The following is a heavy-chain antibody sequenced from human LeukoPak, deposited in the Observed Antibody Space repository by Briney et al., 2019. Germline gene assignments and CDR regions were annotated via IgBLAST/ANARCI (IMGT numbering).Heavy chain of an antibody. D-gene: IGHD2-15*01. CDR2: ISDSSITM. CDR1: GFTFSSHN. Sequence: GGSLRLSCAASGFTFSSHNMVWVRQPPGKGLEWISYISDSSITMYYADSVKGRFTISRDNAKNSLYLQMNSLRAEDTAVYYCARDGGFCSGSFCYRLFDPWGQGTLVTVSS. J-gene: IGHJ5*02. CDR3: ARDGGFCSGSFCYRLFDP. V-gene: IGHV3-48*04.